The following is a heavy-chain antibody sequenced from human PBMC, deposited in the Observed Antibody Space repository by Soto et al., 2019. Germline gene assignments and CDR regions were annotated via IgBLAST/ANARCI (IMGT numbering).Heavy chain of an antibody. CDR2: ISGSGGST. CDR1: GFTFSSYA. CDR3: AKPITGTTGSSYYYYMDV. Sequence: GGSLRLSCAASGFTFSSYAMSWVRQAPGKGLEWVSAISGSGGSTYYADSVKGRFTISRDNSKNTLYLQMNSLRAEDTAVYYCAKPITGTTGSSYYYYMDVWGKGTTVTVSS. V-gene: IGHV3-23*01. J-gene: IGHJ6*03. D-gene: IGHD1-7*01.